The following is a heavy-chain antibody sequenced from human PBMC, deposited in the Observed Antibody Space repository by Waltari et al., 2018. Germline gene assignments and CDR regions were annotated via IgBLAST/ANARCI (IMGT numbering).Heavy chain of an antibody. Sequence: EVQLLESGGGLVQPGGSLRLSCAASGFTFSSYAMSWVRQAPGKGLEWVSALSGSGGSTYYADSVKGRFTISRDNSKTTLYLQMNSLRAEDTAVYYCAKGTYGGSLLFVDIWGQGTMVTVSS. CDR3: AKGTYGGSLLFVDI. CDR2: LSGSGGST. J-gene: IGHJ3*02. CDR1: GFTFSSYA. D-gene: IGHD3-16*01. V-gene: IGHV3-23*01.